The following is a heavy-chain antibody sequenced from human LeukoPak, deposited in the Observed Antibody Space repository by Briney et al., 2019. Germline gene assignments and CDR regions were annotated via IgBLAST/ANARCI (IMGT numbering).Heavy chain of an antibody. CDR1: GYTFTGYY. J-gene: IGHJ5*02. Sequence: ASVKVSCKASGYTFTGYYMHWVRQAPGQGLEWMGWINPSVGSTSYAQKFQGRVTMTRDMSTSTVYMELSSLGSEDTAVYYCARDFYYGSGSAWFDPWGQGTLVTVSS. V-gene: IGHV1-46*01. CDR3: ARDFYYGSGSAWFDP. CDR2: INPSVGST. D-gene: IGHD3-10*01.